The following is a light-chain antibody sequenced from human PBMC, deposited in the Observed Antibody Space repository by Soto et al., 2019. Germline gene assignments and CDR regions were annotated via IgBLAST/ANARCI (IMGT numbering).Light chain of an antibody. J-gene: IGKJ2*01. V-gene: IGKV3-15*01. Sequence: EIVMTQSPATLSVSPGERATLSCRASQSVSSNLAWYQQKPGQAPRLLIYGASTRATGIPARISGSGSGTEFTLTISSLQSEDFAVYYCQQYNNWPPVYTFGQGTKLEIK. CDR3: QQYNNWPPVYT. CDR1: QSVSSN. CDR2: GAS.